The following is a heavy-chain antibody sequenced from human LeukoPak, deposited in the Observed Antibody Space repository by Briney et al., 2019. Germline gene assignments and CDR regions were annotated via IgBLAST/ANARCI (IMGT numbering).Heavy chain of an antibody. CDR3: ARGHPSHTMIVVVKRCYFDY. CDR2: IDYSGST. V-gene: IGHV4-39*07. CDR1: GGSISSSSYY. D-gene: IGHD3-22*01. J-gene: IGHJ4*02. Sequence: SETLSLTCTVSGGSISSSSYYWGWLRQPPGKGLEWIGSIDYSGSTYYNPSLKSRVTISVDTSKNQFSLKLSSVTAADTAVYYCARGHPSHTMIVVVKRCYFDYWGQGTLVTVSS.